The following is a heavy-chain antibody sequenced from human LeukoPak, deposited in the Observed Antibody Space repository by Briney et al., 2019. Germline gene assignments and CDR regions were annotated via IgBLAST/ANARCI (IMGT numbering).Heavy chain of an antibody. D-gene: IGHD3-10*01. CDR3: ASASSESYYWALDS. CDR1: GFNIGSYW. Sequence: GGSLRLSCAASGFNIGSYWMNWVRQGPGKGLVWVARISSDGKSISYADSVKGRFTISRDNSKNTLYLQMDSLRAEDTAVYYCASASSESYYWALDSWGQGTLVTVSS. V-gene: IGHV3-74*01. J-gene: IGHJ4*02. CDR2: ISSDGKSI.